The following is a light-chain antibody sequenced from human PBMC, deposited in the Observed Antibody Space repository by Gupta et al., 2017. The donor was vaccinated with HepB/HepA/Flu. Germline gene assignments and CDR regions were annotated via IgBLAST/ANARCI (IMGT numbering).Light chain of an antibody. Sequence: DLHMTQSPSSLSASVGDRVTITCRASQSISSYLNWYQQKPGKAPKLLIYAASSLQSGVPSRFSGSGSGTDFTLTISSLQPEDFATYYCQQSYSTPPRTFGQGTKVEIK. V-gene: IGKV1-39*01. CDR2: AAS. CDR1: QSISSY. CDR3: QQSYSTPPRT. J-gene: IGKJ1*01.